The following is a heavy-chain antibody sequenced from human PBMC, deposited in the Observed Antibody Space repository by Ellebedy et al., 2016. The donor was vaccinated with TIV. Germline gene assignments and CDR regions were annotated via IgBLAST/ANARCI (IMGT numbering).Heavy chain of an antibody. CDR1: GFTFTPYS. CDR2: ISHSSLTI. CDR3: ARDMAWGNERVNDALDI. Sequence: GESLKISCAASGFTFTPYSMNWVRQAPGKGLEWVSYISHSSLTIYYADSVKGRFTISRDNAENSLYLQMSSLRADDTAIYYCARDMAWGNERVNDALDIWGQGTMVTVSP. J-gene: IGHJ3*02. V-gene: IGHV3-48*04. D-gene: IGHD7-27*01.